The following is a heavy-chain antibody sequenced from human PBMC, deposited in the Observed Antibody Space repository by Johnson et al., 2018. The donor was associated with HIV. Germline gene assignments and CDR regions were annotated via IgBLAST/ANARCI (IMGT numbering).Heavy chain of an antibody. D-gene: IGHD1-26*01. V-gene: IGHV3-7*01. CDR2: TQQDGSGK. J-gene: IGHJ3*02. Sequence: MLLVESGGGVVQPGRSLRLSCAASGFTFSSYGMHWVRQAPGKGLEWVAQTQQDGSGKLYVSSLRGRITISRDNAKNSLYLQMNSLRAEDTAVYYCAKDAAWELLRPDAFDIWGQGTMVTVSS. CDR1: GFTFSSYG. CDR3: AKDAAWELLRPDAFDI.